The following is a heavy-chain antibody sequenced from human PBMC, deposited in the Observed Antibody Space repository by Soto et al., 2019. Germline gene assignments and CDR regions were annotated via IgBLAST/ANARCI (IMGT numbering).Heavy chain of an antibody. Sequence: QVQLVQSGAEVKKPGSSVKVSCKASGGTFSSYAISWVRQAPGQGLEWMGGIIPIFGTANYAQKFQGRVTSTADESTSTAYMELSSLRSEDTAVYYCAREDDSNDGTAREYYYGMDVWGQGTTVTVSS. CDR1: GGTFSSYA. D-gene: IGHD4-4*01. CDR2: IIPIFGTA. V-gene: IGHV1-69*01. J-gene: IGHJ6*02. CDR3: AREDDSNDGTAREYYYGMDV.